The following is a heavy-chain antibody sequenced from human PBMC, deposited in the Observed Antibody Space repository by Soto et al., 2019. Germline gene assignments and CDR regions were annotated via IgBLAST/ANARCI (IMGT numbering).Heavy chain of an antibody. D-gene: IGHD5-12*01. CDR3: ARDVDSGYEDFDY. Sequence: ASVKVACKASGYTFPSYDISWVRQDTGQGLEWMGWMNPNSGNTGYAQKLQGRVTMTTNTSTSTAYMELRSLRSDDTAVYYCARDVDSGYEDFDYWGQGTLVTVSS. CDR2: MNPNSGNT. J-gene: IGHJ4*02. V-gene: IGHV1-8*01. CDR1: GYTFPSYD.